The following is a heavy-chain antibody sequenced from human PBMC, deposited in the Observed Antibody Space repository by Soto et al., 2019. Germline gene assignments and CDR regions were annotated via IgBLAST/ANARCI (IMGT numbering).Heavy chain of an antibody. Sequence: SETLSLTCTVSGDSISPYYWTWIRQPPGKGLEWIGYIYYSGSPSYNPSLKSRVTVSVDTSKNQFSLRLSSATAADTAMYYCARDLRFRGFYGMDVWGQGTTVTVSS. J-gene: IGHJ6*02. CDR1: GDSISPYY. D-gene: IGHD3-10*01. V-gene: IGHV4-59*01. CDR2: IYYSGSP. CDR3: ARDLRFRGFYGMDV.